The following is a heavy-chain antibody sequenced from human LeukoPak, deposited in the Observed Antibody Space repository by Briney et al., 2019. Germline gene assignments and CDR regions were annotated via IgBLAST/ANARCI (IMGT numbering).Heavy chain of an antibody. CDR1: GFTFSGYA. J-gene: IGHJ4*02. CDR2: IKQDGSEK. Sequence: PGGSLRLSCVASGFTFSGYAMSWVRQAPGKGLGLVSNIKQDGSEKYYVDSVKGRFTISRDNAKNSLYLQMNSLRAEDTAVYYCARASRRFGMMVMSAPNPYFDYWGQGTLVTVSS. CDR3: ARASRRFGMMVMSAPNPYFDY. D-gene: IGHD3-22*01. V-gene: IGHV3-7*03.